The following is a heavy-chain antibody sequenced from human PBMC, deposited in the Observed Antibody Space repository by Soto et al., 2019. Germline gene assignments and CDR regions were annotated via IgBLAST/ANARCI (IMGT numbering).Heavy chain of an antibody. CDR2: IYDSGSP. V-gene: IGHV4-59*01. D-gene: IGHD3-9*01. CDR3: ARGVGSSPPRY. J-gene: IGHJ4*02. Sequence: PSETLSLTCTISGGSISVYYWSWIRQSPGQGLEWIGYIYDSGSPYYNPSLKTRVTISADTSKNQISLKLTSATAADTAVYFCARGVGSSPPRYWGRGTLVTVSP. CDR1: GGSISVYY.